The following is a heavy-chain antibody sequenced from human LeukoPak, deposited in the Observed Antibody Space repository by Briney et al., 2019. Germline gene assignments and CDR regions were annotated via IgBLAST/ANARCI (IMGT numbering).Heavy chain of an antibody. D-gene: IGHD5-12*01. J-gene: IGHJ4*02. CDR3: AIYCEWLRGIDY. V-gene: IGHV3-23*01. Sequence: TGGSLRLSCAASGFTFSSYSMTWVRQAPGKGLEWVSAISGSGAGTYYADSVRGRFTISRDNSRDTLYLQMNSLRAEDTAVYYCAIYCEWLRGIDYWGQGTLVTVSS. CDR1: GFTFSSYS. CDR2: ISGSGAGT.